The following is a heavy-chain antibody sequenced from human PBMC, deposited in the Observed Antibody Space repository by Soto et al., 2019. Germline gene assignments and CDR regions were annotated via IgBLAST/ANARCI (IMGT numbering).Heavy chain of an antibody. CDR3: ARGGRYTYGHFDY. Sequence: QVQLVQSGAEVKKPGASVKISCKASGYSFTTFYVHWVRQAPGQGPEWMGVLTPSSGTTSFAPQFQARVTMTRDTSTSTDYMDLSSLRSEDTAVYYCARGGRYTYGHFDYWGQGTLVTVSS. J-gene: IGHJ4*02. CDR1: GYSFTTFY. CDR2: LTPSSGTT. D-gene: IGHD5-18*01. V-gene: IGHV1-46*01.